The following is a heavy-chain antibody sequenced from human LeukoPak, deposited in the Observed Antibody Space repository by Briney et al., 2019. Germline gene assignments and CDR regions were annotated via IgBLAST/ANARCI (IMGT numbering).Heavy chain of an antibody. V-gene: IGHV4-34*01. D-gene: IGHD1-26*01. CDR1: GGSFSGYY. Sequence: SETLSLTCAVYGGSFSGYYWSWIRQPQGKGLEWIGEINHSGSTNYNPSLKSRVTISVDTSKNQFSLKLSSVTAADTAVYYCARGEGGSYYDFDYWGQGTLVTVSS. CDR2: INHSGST. CDR3: ARGEGGSYYDFDY. J-gene: IGHJ4*02.